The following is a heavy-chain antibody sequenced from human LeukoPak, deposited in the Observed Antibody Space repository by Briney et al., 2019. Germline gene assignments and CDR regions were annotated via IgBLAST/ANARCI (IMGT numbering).Heavy chain of an antibody. V-gene: IGHV1-8*01. J-gene: IGHJ6*03. CDR2: MNPNSGNT. D-gene: IGHD2-2*01. CDR1: GYTFTSYD. Sequence: GASVKVSCKASGYTFTSYDINWVRQATGQGLEWMGWMNPNSGNTGYAQKFQGRVTITRNTSISTAYMELSSPRSEDTAVYYCARWGVPAATPGYYYYYMDVWGKGTTVTVSS. CDR3: ARWGVPAATPGYYYYYMDV.